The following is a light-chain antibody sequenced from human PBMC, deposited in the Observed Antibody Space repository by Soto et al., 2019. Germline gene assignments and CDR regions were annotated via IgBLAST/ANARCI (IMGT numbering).Light chain of an antibody. CDR3: QQYNNPHT. CDR2: AAS. V-gene: IGKV3-15*01. CDR1: QTVSSN. Sequence: EVVMTQSPSTLSLSPGERATLSCRASQTVSSNLAWYQQKPGQAPRLLIYAASTRATGVPARFSGSGSGTEFTLTISSLQSGDFAVYYCQQYNNPHTFGQGTKV. J-gene: IGKJ2*01.